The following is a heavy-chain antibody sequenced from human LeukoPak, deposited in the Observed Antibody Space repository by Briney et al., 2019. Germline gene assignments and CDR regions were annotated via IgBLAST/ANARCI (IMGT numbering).Heavy chain of an antibody. V-gene: IGHV1-2*02. D-gene: IGHD3-22*01. CDR1: GYTFTGYY. CDR3: ASVPDSSGYYYSDY. J-gene: IGHJ4*02. Sequence: ASVKVFCKASGYTFTGYYMHRVRHAPGQGLEWMGWTNPNSVGTIYAQKFQGRVTITRDTTISTAYMVLRRLRSDATAVYYCASVPDSSGYYYSDYWGQGTLVTVSS. CDR2: TNPNSVGT.